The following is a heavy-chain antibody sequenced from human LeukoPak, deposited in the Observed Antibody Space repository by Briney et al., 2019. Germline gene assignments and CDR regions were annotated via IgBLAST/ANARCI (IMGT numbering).Heavy chain of an antibody. CDR2: IYYSGTT. CDR3: ARRSTHATTGSDY. V-gene: IGHV4-39*01. D-gene: IGHD1-1*01. J-gene: IGHJ4*02. CDR1: GGSISSSSHY. Sequence: SETLSLTCTVSGGSISSSSHYWGWIRQPPGKGLEWIGTIYYSGTTYYNPSLASRVSISLDTSKNQLSLKLGSVTAAVTAVYYCARRSTHATTGSDYWGQGTLVTVSS.